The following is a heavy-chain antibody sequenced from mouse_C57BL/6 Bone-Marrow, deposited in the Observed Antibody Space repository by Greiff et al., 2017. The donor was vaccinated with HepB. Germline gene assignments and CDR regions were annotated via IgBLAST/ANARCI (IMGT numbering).Heavy chain of an antibody. CDR2: IRNKASNHAT. D-gene: IGHD2-1*01. V-gene: IGHV6-6*01. CDR1: GFTFSDAW. CDR3: TRPHGNPAWFAY. J-gene: IGHJ3*01. Sequence: EVKLEESGGGLVQPGGSMKLSCAASGFTFSDAWMDWVRQSPEKGLEWVAEIRNKASNHATYYAVSVKGRFTISRADSKSSVYLQRNSLGAEDTGIYYCTRPHGNPAWFAYWGQGTLVTVSA.